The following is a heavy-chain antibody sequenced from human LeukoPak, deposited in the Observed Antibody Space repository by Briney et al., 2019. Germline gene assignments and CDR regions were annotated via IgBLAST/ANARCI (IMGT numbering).Heavy chain of an antibody. D-gene: IGHD6-19*01. CDR2: ISSSSSSTI. CDR3: ARDWRFSGWYDFDY. V-gene: IGHV3-48*01. CDR1: GFTFSSYS. J-gene: IGHJ4*02. Sequence: GGSLRLSCAASGFTFSSYSMNWVRQAPGKGLEWVSYISSSSSSTIYYADSVKGRFTISRDNAKNSLYLQMNSLRAEDTAVYYCARDWRFSGWYDFDYWGQGTLVTVSS.